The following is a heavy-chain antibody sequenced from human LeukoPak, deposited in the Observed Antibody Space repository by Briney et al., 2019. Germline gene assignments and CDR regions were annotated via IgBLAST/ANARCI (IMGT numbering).Heavy chain of an antibody. CDR2: ISSSSHSI. V-gene: IGHV3-48*04. CDR1: GFAFSNYN. CDR3: AVYCGGDCYSGFDY. J-gene: IGHJ4*02. Sequence: PGGSLRLSCAAFGFAFSNYNMNWVRQAPGKGLEWVSYISSSSHSIYYADSVKGRFTVSRDNAKNSLYLQMNSLRAEDTAVYYCAVYCGGDCYSGFDYWGQGTLVTVSS. D-gene: IGHD2-21*02.